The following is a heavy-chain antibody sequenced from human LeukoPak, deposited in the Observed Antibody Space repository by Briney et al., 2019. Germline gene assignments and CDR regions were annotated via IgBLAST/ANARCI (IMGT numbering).Heavy chain of an antibody. Sequence: SETLSLTCAVSGGSISSGDNWWNWVRQTPGNGLEWFGEIYHSGTTNYNPSLKSRVTISMDTSKNQFSLKLNSVTAADTAVYYCARTSGNYKYYFDYWGQGTLVTVSS. CDR2: IYHSGTT. V-gene: IGHV4-4*02. CDR3: ARTSGNYKYYFDY. J-gene: IGHJ4*02. D-gene: IGHD1-26*01. CDR1: GGSISSGDNW.